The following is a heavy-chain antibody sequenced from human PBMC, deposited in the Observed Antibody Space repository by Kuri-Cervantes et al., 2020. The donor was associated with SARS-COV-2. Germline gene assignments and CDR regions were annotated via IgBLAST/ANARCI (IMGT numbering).Heavy chain of an antibody. CDR2: IWYDGSNK. D-gene: IGHD5-12*01. V-gene: IGHV3-33*01. CDR1: GFTFSSYG. J-gene: IGHJ5*02. Sequence: GESLKISCAASGFTFSSYGMHWVRQAPGKGLEWAAVIWYDGSNKYYADSVKGRFTISRDNSKNKLYLQMNSLRAEDTAVYYCAREYSGYDSSWFDPWGQGTLVTVSS. CDR3: AREYSGYDSSWFDP.